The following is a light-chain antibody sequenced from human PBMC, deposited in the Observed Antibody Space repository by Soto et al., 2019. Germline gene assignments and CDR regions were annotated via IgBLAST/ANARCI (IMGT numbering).Light chain of an antibody. Sequence: EIVLTQSPGTLYLSPGDRATLSCWASQSGSGYLAWYQQKLGQAPRLLIYDASNRATGIPARFSGSGSGTDFTLTISSLEPEDFAIYYCQHRSDWPITFGQGTRLEIK. CDR3: QHRSDWPIT. CDR1: QSGSGY. V-gene: IGKV3-11*01. CDR2: DAS. J-gene: IGKJ5*01.